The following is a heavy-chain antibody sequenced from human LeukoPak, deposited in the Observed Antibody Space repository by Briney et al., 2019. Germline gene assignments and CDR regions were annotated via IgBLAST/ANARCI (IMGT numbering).Heavy chain of an antibody. Sequence: GGSLRLSCAASGFTFSSYDMNWVRQAPGKGLEWVSYSSSSGTAIYYADSVKGRFTMSRDSAKNSLYLQMNSLRDEDTAVYYCARSVVRGVIALDYWGQGTLVTVSS. CDR3: ARSVVRGVIALDY. J-gene: IGHJ4*02. CDR2: SSSSGTAI. CDR1: GFTFSSYD. V-gene: IGHV3-48*03. D-gene: IGHD3-10*01.